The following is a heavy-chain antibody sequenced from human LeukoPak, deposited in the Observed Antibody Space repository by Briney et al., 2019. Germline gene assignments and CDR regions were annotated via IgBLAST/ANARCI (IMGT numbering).Heavy chain of an antibody. CDR3: AKLTRQHCGKDCPYPFDY. CDR2: ISGSGDIT. J-gene: IGHJ4*02. Sequence: GGSLRLSCAASGFTFGNYAMIWIRQSPGKGLEWVSVISGSGDITNDADSVTGRFTISRDNSKNTLYLHMNSLSAEDTAIYYCAKLTRQHCGKDCPYPFDYCGQGTLVTVSS. CDR1: GFTFGNYA. V-gene: IGHV3-23*01. D-gene: IGHD2-21*01.